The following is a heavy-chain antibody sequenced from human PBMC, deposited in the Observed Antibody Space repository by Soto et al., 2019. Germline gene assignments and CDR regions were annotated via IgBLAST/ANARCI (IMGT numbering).Heavy chain of an antibody. Sequence: PSETLSLTCTVSGGSISSYYWSWIRQPTGKGLEWIGYIYYSGSTNYNPSLKSRVTISVDTSKNQFSLKLSSVTAADTAVYYCARDRGYSYGVYYYYGMDVWGQGTTVTVSS. CDR1: GGSISSYY. V-gene: IGHV4-59*01. CDR3: ARDRGYSYGVYYYYGMDV. D-gene: IGHD5-18*01. J-gene: IGHJ6*02. CDR2: IYYSGST.